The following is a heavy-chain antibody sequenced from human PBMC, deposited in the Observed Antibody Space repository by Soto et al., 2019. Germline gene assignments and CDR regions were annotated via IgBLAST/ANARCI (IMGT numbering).Heavy chain of an antibody. D-gene: IGHD3-9*01. CDR2: ISGDGVTT. CDR1: GFPFRSHW. CDR3: AREYYGLLTGYYTDY. J-gene: IGHJ4*02. V-gene: IGHV3-74*01. Sequence: EVQLVESGGDLVQRGGSLGLFCSASGFPFRSHWMHWVRPTSGKGLDWVARISGDGVTTYYADSVTGRFTVSRDNAKNTLSLQISGLRAEDTAVYYCAREYYGLLTGYYTDYWGQGTLVSVSS.